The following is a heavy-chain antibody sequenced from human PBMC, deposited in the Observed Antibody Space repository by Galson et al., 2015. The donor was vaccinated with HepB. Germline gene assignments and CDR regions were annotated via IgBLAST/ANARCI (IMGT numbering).Heavy chain of an antibody. Sequence: SLRLSCAASGFTFSNYGMHWVRQAPGKGLEWVAVISYDGGNKYYADSVKGRFTISRDNSKNTLYLQMNSLRTEDTAVYYCAKYGKRIYGPYCGMDVWDQGTTVTVSS. CDR1: GFTFSNYG. J-gene: IGHJ6*02. CDR2: ISYDGGNK. D-gene: IGHD2/OR15-2a*01. CDR3: AKYGKRIYGPYCGMDV. V-gene: IGHV3-30*18.